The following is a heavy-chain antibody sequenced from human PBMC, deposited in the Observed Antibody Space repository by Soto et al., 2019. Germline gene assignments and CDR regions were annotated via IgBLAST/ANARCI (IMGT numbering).Heavy chain of an antibody. D-gene: IGHD3-22*01. CDR3: ARLDSSGYYYGYYFDY. Sequence: SETLSLTCTVSGGSISSGGYYWRWIRQHPGKGLEWIGYIYYSGSTYYNPSLKSRVTISVDTSKNQFSLKLSSVTAADTAVCYCARLDSSGYYYGYYFDYWGQGTLVTVYS. J-gene: IGHJ4*02. CDR2: IYYSGST. V-gene: IGHV4-31*03. CDR1: GGSISSGGYY.